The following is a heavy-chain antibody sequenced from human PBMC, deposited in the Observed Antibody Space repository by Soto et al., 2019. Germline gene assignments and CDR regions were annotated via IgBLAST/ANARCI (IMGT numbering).Heavy chain of an antibody. V-gene: IGHV1-18*01. CDR1: GYTFTSYY. J-gene: IGHJ4*02. CDR2: ISAYNGNT. Sequence: QVQLVQSGAEVKKPGASVKVSCKASGYTFTSYYISWVRQAPGQGLEWMGWISAYNGNTNYPQKLQGRVTMTTDTPRSTAYMELRSRRPEDTDVYYCARDLPPLDSWGQGTLITVSS. CDR3: ARDLPPLDS.